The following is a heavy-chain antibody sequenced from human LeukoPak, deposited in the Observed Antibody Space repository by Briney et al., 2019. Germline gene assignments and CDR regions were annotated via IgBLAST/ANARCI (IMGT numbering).Heavy chain of an antibody. CDR1: GFTFSSYA. J-gene: IGHJ5*02. Sequence: GGSLRLPCAASGFTFSSYAMSWVRQAPGKGLEWVSAISGSGGSTYYADSVKGRFTISRDNSKNTLYLQMNSLRAEDTAVYYCAKDRARVTMVRGVINPWGQGTLVTVSS. CDR3: AKDRARVTMVRGVINP. V-gene: IGHV3-23*01. CDR2: ISGSGGST. D-gene: IGHD3-10*01.